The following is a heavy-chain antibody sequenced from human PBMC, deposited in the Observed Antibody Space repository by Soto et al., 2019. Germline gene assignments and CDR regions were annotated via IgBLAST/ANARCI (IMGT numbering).Heavy chain of an antibody. D-gene: IGHD1-1*01. Sequence: ASVKVSCKASGYTFTSYDIYWVRQATGQGLEWMGWMNPNTGNSAYAQKFQGRVTVTSDTSINTVHMELSSLRSEDTAVYYCARRAETNGWNGFGADKYYFDFWGQGALVTVSS. V-gene: IGHV1-8*01. J-gene: IGHJ4*02. CDR1: GYTFTSYD. CDR3: ARRAETNGWNGFGADKYYFDF. CDR2: MNPNTGNS.